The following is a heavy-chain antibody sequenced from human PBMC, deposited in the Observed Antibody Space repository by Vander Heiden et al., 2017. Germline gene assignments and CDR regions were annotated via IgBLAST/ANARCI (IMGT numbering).Heavy chain of an antibody. CDR2: IIPIFGTA. Sequence: QVQLVQSGAEVKKPGSSVKVSCKASGGTFSSYAISWVRQAPGQGLEWMGGIIPIFGTANHAQKVQGRVTITADESTSTAYMELSSLRSEDTAVYYCARGPVLRFLEWYAYYYGMDVWGQGTTVTVSS. J-gene: IGHJ6*02. CDR1: GGTFSSYA. V-gene: IGHV1-69*01. CDR3: ARGPVLRFLEWYAYYYGMDV. D-gene: IGHD3-3*01.